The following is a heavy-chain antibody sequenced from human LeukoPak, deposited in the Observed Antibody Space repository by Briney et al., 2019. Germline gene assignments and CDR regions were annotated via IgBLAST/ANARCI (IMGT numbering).Heavy chain of an antibody. D-gene: IGHD1-7*01. CDR2: ISSNGGST. Sequence: GGSLRLSCAASGFTFSSYAMHWVRQAPGKGLEYVSAISSNGGSTYYANSVKGRFTISRDNSKNTLYLQMGSLRAEDTAVYYCAKVGITGTTNYWGQGTLVTVSS. CDR1: GFTFSSYA. CDR3: AKVGITGTTNY. V-gene: IGHV3-64*01. J-gene: IGHJ4*02.